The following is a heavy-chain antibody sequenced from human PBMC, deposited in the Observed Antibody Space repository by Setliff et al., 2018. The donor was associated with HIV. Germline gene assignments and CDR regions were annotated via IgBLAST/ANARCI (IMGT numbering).Heavy chain of an antibody. D-gene: IGHD2-15*01. V-gene: IGHV1-69*10. J-gene: IGHJ5*02. CDR1: GGTFRTSV. CDR3: ALPYCSGGNCWSSASLPPAGWFDP. CDR2: ILPFLGMG. Sequence: GASVKVSCKTSGGTFRTSVISWVRQAPGQGLEWVGGILPFLGMGDFAQKFQGRVTITADESTSTAYMELSSLRSEDTAVYYCALPYCSGGNCWSSASLPPAGWFDPWGQGTLVTVSS.